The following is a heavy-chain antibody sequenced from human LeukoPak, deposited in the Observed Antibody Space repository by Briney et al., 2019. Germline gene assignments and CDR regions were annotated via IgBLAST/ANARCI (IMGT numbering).Heavy chain of an antibody. CDR1: GFTFSSST. CDR3: ARDFLNATDI. V-gene: IGHV3-21*01. CDR2: ISSSSTYI. J-gene: IGHJ3*02. Sequence: PGGSLRLSCAASGFTFSSSTMTWVRQSPGKGLEWVSSISSSSTYIYYADSVKGRFIISRDNAKNSLYLQMNSLRAEDTAVFYCARDFLNATDIWGQGTMVTVSS. D-gene: IGHD2/OR15-2a*01.